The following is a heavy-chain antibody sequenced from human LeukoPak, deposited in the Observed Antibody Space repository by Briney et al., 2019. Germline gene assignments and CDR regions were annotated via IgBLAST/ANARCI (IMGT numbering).Heavy chain of an antibody. CDR1: GFTFSSYS. Sequence: GGSLRLSCAASGFTFSSYSMKWVRQAPGKGLEWVSYISSSGSTIYYADSVKGRFTISRDNAKNSLYLQMNSLRAEDTAVYYCARGTYYYDSSGYIGYWGQGTLVTASS. J-gene: IGHJ4*02. CDR2: ISSSGSTI. V-gene: IGHV3-48*01. CDR3: ARGTYYYDSSGYIGY. D-gene: IGHD3-22*01.